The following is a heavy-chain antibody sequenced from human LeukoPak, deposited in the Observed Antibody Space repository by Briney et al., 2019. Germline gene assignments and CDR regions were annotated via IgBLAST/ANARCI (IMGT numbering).Heavy chain of an antibody. V-gene: IGHV1-46*01. CDR1: GYTFTSYY. J-gene: IGHJ4*02. CDR3: TRFSSGYDWTLYYFDY. D-gene: IGHD5-12*01. CDR2: INPSGGST. Sequence: ASVKVSCKASGYTFTSYYMHWVRQAPGQGLEWMGIINPSGGSTSYAQKFQGRVTMTTDTSTSTAYMELRSLRSDDTAVYYCTRFSSGYDWTLYYFDYWGQGTLVTVSS.